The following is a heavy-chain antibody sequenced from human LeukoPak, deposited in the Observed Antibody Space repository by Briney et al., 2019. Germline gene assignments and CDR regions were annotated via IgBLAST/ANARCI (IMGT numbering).Heavy chain of an antibody. CDR1: GFTFSSYA. CDR2: ISHDGSNK. V-gene: IGHV3-30*04. D-gene: IGHD3-9*01. J-gene: IGHJ4*02. Sequence: PGGSLRLSCAASGFTFSSYAMHWVRQAPGKGLEWVAVISHDGSNKYYADSVKGRFTISRDNSKNTLYLQMNSLRAEDTAVYYCARSGRYFDWFYPDCYFDYWGQGTLVTVSS. CDR3: ARSGRYFDWFYPDCYFDY.